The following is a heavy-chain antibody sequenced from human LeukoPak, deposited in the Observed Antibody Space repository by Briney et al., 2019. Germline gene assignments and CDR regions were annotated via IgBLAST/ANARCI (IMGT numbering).Heavy chain of an antibody. Sequence: PGGSLRLSCAASGFTFSSYAMHWVRQAPGKGLEWVAVISYDGSNKYYADSVKGRFTISRDNSKNTLYLQMNSLRAEDTAVYYCARGPIVGANFDYWGQGTLVTVSS. V-gene: IGHV3-30-3*01. CDR3: ARGPIVGANFDY. J-gene: IGHJ4*02. CDR2: ISYDGSNK. D-gene: IGHD1-26*01. CDR1: GFTFSSYA.